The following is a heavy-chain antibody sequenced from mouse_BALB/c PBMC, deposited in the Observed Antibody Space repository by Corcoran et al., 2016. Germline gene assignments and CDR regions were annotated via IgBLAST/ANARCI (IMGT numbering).Heavy chain of an antibody. D-gene: IGHD2-1*01. CDR1: GYTFSSYW. CDR2: ILPGSGST. Sequence: QVQLQQSGAELMKPGASVKLSCKATGYTFSSYWIEWVKQRPGHGLEWIGEILPGSGSTNYNEKFKGKATFTADTSSNTAYMQLSSLTSEDSAVYYCARSDGNYAGFAYWGQGTLVTVSA. CDR3: ARSDGNYAGFAY. J-gene: IGHJ3*01. V-gene: IGHV1-9*01.